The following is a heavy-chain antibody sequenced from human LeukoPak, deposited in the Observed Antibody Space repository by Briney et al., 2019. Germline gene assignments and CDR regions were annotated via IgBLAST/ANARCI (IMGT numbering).Heavy chain of an antibody. CDR2: IIPILGIA. Sequence: GASVKVSCKASGGTFSSYTISWVRQAPGQGLELRGRIIPILGIAKYAQKFQGRVTITADKSTSTAYMELSGLRSEDTAVYYCARGIAAAGTPYYFDYWGQGTLVSVSS. J-gene: IGHJ4*02. V-gene: IGHV1-69*02. D-gene: IGHD6-13*01. CDR3: ARGIAAAGTPYYFDY. CDR1: GGTFSSYT.